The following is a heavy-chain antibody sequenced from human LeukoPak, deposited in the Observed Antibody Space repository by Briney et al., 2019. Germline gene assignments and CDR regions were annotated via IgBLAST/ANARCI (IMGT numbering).Heavy chain of an antibody. CDR3: AREGIVVKSYYFDY. CDR2: IYTSGST. J-gene: IGHJ4*02. Sequence: PSETLSLTCAVSGGSLSSYYWSWIRQPAGKGLEGIGRIYTSGSTNYNPSLKSRVTMSVDTSKNQFSLKLSSVTAADTAVYYCAREGIVVKSYYFDYWGQGTLVTVSS. D-gene: IGHD2-15*01. CDR1: GGSLSSYY. V-gene: IGHV4-4*07.